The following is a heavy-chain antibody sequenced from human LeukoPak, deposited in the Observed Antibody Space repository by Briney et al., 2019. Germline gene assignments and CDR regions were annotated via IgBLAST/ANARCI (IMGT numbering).Heavy chain of an antibody. V-gene: IGHV3-23*01. J-gene: IGHJ4*02. Sequence: PGGSLRLSCAASGFTFSSYAMSWVRQAPGKGLEWVSAISGSGGSTYYADSVKGRFTISRDNSKNTLYLQMNSLRAEDTAVYYCAKDGVRYCSGGSCYGYDYWGQGTLVTVSS. CDR1: GFTFSSYA. CDR3: AKDGVRYCSGGSCYGYDY. CDR2: ISGSGGST. D-gene: IGHD2-15*01.